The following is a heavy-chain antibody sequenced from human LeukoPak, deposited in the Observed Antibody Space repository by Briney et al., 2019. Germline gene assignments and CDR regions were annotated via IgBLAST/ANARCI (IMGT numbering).Heavy chain of an antibody. CDR2: INPIGGTT. J-gene: IGHJ4*02. V-gene: IGHV1-46*01. D-gene: IGHD4-11*01. Sequence: ASVKVSCRTSGYTFTSYYIHWVRQAPGQGLEWLGIINPIGGTTDYAQKFQGRVTMTRDTSTSTVYMELSSLSPEDTAVYYCARQQGLQNLNFDYWGQGALVTVSS. CDR3: ARQQGLQNLNFDY. CDR1: GYTFTSYY.